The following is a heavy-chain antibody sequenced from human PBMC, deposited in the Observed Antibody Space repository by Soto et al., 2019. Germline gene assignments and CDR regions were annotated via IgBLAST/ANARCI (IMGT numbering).Heavy chain of an antibody. CDR3: ARARYSVASRRGVGYYGIDV. CDR2: INDSGNS. Sequence: QVQLQQWGAGLLKPSDTLSLTCFVSHESFGAYYWSWVSQPPGKGREWIGEINDSGNSHSNPSLKSRVPMSEDMSTNPFALTLSTVTAADRAVYYGARARYSVASRRGVGYYGIDVWGQGTTVTVSS. D-gene: IGHD1-26*01. CDR1: HESFGAYY. V-gene: IGHV4-34*01. J-gene: IGHJ6*02.